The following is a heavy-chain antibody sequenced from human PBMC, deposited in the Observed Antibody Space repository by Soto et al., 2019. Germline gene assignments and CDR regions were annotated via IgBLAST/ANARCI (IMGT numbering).Heavy chain of an antibody. CDR1: VYTYTIDL. CDR2: ISAYNGNT. Sequence: LNRARKTAVYTYTIDLSGRRLHTTKQGLEWMGWISAYNGNTNYAQKLQGRVTMTTDTSTSTAYMELRSLRSDDTAVYYCASIPDIVVVPPLPYVFDIWGHGTMVIV. V-gene: IGHV1-18*01. J-gene: IGHJ3*02. CDR3: ASIPDIVVVPPLPYVFDI. D-gene: IGHD2-2*01.